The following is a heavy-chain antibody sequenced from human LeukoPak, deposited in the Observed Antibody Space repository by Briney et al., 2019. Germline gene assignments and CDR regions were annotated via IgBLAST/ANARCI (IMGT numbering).Heavy chain of an antibody. CDR3: AKVGVLSP. CDR1: GFTFSSYA. CDR2: LSSDGVNK. D-gene: IGHD3-16*01. V-gene: IGHV3-30-3*01. J-gene: IGHJ5*02. Sequence: GGSLRLSCAASGFTFSSYAMHWVRQTPGKGLEWVAILSSDGVNKRYADSVQGRFTISRDNFKNTLYLQMNSLRAEDTAVYYCAKVGVLSPWGQGTLVTVSS.